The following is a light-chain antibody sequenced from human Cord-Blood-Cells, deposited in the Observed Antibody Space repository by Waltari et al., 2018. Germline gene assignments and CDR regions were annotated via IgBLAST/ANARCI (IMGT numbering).Light chain of an antibody. J-gene: IGKJ1*01. V-gene: IGKV3-20*01. Sequence: EIVLTQPPGTLSLSPGERATLSCRASQSVSSSYLACYQQKPGQAPRLLIYGASSRATGIPHRFSGSGSGTDFTLTISRLEPEDFAVYYCQQYGSSPWTFGQGTKVEIK. CDR3: QQYGSSPWT. CDR1: QSVSSSY. CDR2: GAS.